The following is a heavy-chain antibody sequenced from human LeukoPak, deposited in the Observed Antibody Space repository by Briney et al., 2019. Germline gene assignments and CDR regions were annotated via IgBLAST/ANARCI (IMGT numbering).Heavy chain of an antibody. CDR2: INPSGGST. CDR1: GYTFTSYY. V-gene: IGHV1-46*01. D-gene: IGHD5-24*01. Sequence: GASVKVSYKASGYTFTSYYMHWVRQAPGQGLEWMGIINPSGGSTSYAQKFQGRVTMTRDTSTSTVYMELSSLRSEDTAVYYCAREMATGHFDYWGQGTLVTVSS. J-gene: IGHJ4*02. CDR3: AREMATGHFDY.